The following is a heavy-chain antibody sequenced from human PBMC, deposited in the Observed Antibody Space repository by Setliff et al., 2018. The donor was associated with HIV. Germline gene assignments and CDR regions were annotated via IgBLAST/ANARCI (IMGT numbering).Heavy chain of an antibody. CDR1: GYTFDGHY. J-gene: IGHJ4*02. D-gene: IGHD3-22*01. CDR2: ISPNNFNT. CDR3: ARSCRSSGYCHFDY. Sequence: GASVKVSCKTSGYTFDGHYLHWVRQAPGQGLEWMGRISPNNFNTQYAKNFQGRVTMTWETSTSTGYMEVYRLRSDDTAVYFCARSCRSSGYCHFDYWGQGTLVTVSS. V-gene: IGHV1-2*06.